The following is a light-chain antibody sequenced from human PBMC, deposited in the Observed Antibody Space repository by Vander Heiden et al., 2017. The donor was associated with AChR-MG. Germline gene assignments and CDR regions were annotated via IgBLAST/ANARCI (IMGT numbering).Light chain of an antibody. Sequence: AIQLTQSPSSLSASVGDRVTITCRASQGISSSLAWYQQKPGKGPKLLIYDASTSESGVPSRFSGSGSGRDFALTISSLQPEDFATYYCTLKFTFGPGTKVDIK. CDR1: QGISSS. J-gene: IGKJ3*01. V-gene: IGKV1-13*02. CDR3: TLKFT. CDR2: DAS.